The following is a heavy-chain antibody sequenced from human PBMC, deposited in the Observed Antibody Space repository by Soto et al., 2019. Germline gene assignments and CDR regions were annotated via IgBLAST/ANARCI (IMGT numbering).Heavy chain of an antibody. V-gene: IGHV1-69*13. CDR3: ARSQYYYDSSGYIHFDY. Sequence: GASVKVSCKASGGTFSSYAISWVRQAPGQGLEWMGGIIPIFGTANYAQKFQGRVTITADESTSTAYMELSSLRSEDTAVYYCARSQYYYDSSGYIHFDYWGQGTLVTVSS. CDR1: GGTFSSYA. CDR2: IIPIFGTA. J-gene: IGHJ4*02. D-gene: IGHD3-22*01.